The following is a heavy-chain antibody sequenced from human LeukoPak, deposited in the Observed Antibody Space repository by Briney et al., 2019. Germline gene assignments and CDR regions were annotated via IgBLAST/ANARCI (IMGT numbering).Heavy chain of an antibody. CDR1: GYTFTSYY. D-gene: IGHD3-3*01. CDR3: ARDQGPDDFWSGYSDY. V-gene: IGHV1-46*01. Sequence: SVNVSCKASGYTFTSYYMHWVRQAPGQGLEWMGIINPSGGSTIYAQKVQGRVTMTRDMSTRTVYMELRSLRSEDTAVYYCARDQGPDDFWSGYSDYWGQGTLVTVSS. J-gene: IGHJ4*02. CDR2: INPSGGST.